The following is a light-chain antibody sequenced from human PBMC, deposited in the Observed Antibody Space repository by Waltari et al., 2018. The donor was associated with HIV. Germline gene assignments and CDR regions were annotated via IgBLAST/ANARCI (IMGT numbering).Light chain of an antibody. CDR3: AAWDDSLNGVV. CDR1: NSNIRSNT. CDR2: TNN. J-gene: IGLJ3*02. V-gene: IGLV1-44*01. Sequence: QSVLTQPPSASGTLGQRVTISCSGSNSNIRSNTVNWYQQLPGTAPKLLIYTNNQRPSGVPGRFSGSRSGTSASRTISRLQSEDEADYYCAAWDDSLNGVVFGGGTRLTVL.